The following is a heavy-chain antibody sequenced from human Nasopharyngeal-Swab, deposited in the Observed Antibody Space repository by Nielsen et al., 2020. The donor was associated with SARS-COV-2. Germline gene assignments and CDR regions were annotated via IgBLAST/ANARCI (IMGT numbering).Heavy chain of an antibody. CDR3: ARERSYYYYMDV. V-gene: IGHV4-31*03. CDR1: GGSISSGGYY. CDR2: IYYSGST. Sequence: SETLSLTCTVSGGSISSGGYYWSWIRQHPGKGLEWIGHIYYSGSTYYNPSLKSRVTISVDTSKNQFSLKLSSVTAADTAVYYCARERSYYYYMDVWGKGTTVTVSS. J-gene: IGHJ6*03.